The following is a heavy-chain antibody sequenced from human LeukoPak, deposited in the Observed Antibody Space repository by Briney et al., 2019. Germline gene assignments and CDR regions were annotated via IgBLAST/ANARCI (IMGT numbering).Heavy chain of an antibody. CDR2: IRYDGSNK. CDR1: GFHFPTFL. J-gene: IGHJ4*02. Sequence: QPGGSLRLSCVASGFHFPTFLMGWVRQAPGKGLEWVAFIRYDGSNKYYADSVKGRFTISRDNSKNTLYLQMNSLRAEDTAVYYCAKGRIAAAELLLDYWGQGTLVTVSS. CDR3: AKGRIAAAELLLDY. V-gene: IGHV3-30*02. D-gene: IGHD6-13*01.